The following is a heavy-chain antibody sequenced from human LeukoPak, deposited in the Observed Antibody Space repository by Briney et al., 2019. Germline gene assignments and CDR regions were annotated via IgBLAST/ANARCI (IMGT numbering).Heavy chain of an antibody. J-gene: IGHJ4*02. CDR1: GFTFSDYY. Sequence: GGSLRLSCAASGFTFSDYYMSWIRQAPEKGLEWVSYISSSGSTIYYADSVKGRFTISRDNAKNSLYLQMNSLRAEDTAVYYCARARMVATIFDYWGQGTLVTVSS. CDR2: ISSSGSTI. V-gene: IGHV3-11*01. D-gene: IGHD5-12*01. CDR3: ARARMVATIFDY.